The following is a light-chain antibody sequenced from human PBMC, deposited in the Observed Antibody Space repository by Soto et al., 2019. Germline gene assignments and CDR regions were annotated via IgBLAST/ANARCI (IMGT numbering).Light chain of an antibody. V-gene: IGKV1-27*01. J-gene: IGKJ4*01. CDR1: LPTSNY. CDR2: AAS. CDR3: QKYNSAPLT. Sequence: EILMTQSPATLSASLGDRGTITCRASLPTSNYLACYQHKPENIPNLLIYAASTLQAGVPSLFSGSGSGTDFTLTISSLQPEDVAAYYCQKYNSAPLTFGGGTKVDI.